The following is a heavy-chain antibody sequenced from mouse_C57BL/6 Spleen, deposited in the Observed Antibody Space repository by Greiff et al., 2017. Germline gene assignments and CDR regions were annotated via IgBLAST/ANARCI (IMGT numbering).Heavy chain of an antibody. CDR2: IDPNSGGT. CDR1: GYTFTSYW. Sequence: QVQLQQPGAELVKPGASVKLSCKASGYTFTSYWMHWVKQRPGRGLEWIGRIDPNSGGTKYNEKFKSKATLTVDKPSRTAYMQLISLTSADSAVYYWARSYYGSSYDWFADWGQGTLVTVSA. J-gene: IGHJ3*01. CDR3: ARSYYGSSYDWFAD. V-gene: IGHV1-72*01. D-gene: IGHD1-1*01.